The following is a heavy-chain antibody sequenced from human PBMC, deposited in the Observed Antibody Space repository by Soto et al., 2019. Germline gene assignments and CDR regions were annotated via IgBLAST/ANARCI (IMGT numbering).Heavy chain of an antibody. Sequence: SVKVSCKASGGTFSSYAISWVRQAPGQGLEWMGGIIPIFGTANYAQKFQGRVTITADESTSTAYMELSSLRSEDTAVYYCAGLGGQEGASELRFLEWLFDYWGQGTLVTVSS. D-gene: IGHD3-3*01. CDR1: GGTFSSYA. CDR2: IIPIFGTA. J-gene: IGHJ4*02. V-gene: IGHV1-69*13. CDR3: AGLGGQEGASELRFLEWLFDY.